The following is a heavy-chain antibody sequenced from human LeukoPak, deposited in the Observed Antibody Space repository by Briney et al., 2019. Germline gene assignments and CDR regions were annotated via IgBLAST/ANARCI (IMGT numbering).Heavy chain of an antibody. V-gene: IGHV4-34*01. D-gene: IGHD6-19*01. J-gene: IGHJ5*02. CDR3: ARGSKQWLVLGGWFDP. CDR2: INHSGST. CDR1: GGSFSGYY. Sequence: PSETLSLTCAVYGGSFSGYYWSWIRQPPGKGLEWIGEINHSGSTNYNPSLKSRVTISVDTFKNQFSLKLSSVTAADTAVYYCARGSKQWLVLGGWFDPWGQGTLVTVSS.